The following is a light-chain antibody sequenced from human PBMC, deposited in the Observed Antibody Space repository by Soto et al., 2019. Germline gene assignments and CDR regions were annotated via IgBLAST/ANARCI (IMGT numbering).Light chain of an antibody. CDR1: SSDVGGYNY. V-gene: IGLV2-14*01. Sequence: QSALTQPASVSGSPGQSITISCTGTSSDVGGYNYVSWYQQHPGKAPKLMIYEVSNWPSGVSNRFSGSKSGNTASLTIAGLQAEDEADYYRSSYTSSSTGVFGGGTKLTVL. CDR3: SSYTSSSTGV. J-gene: IGLJ2*01. CDR2: EVS.